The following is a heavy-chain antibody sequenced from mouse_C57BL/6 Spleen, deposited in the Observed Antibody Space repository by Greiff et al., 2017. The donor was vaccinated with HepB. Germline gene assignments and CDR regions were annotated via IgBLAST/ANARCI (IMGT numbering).Heavy chain of an antibody. Sequence: VQLQQSGAELVKPGASVKLSCTASGFNIKDYYMHWVKQRTEQGLEWIGRIDPEDGETKYAPKFKGKATITADTSSNTAYLQLSRLTSEDTACYDCARDPPYGPYALDYWGQGTSVTGSS. CDR1: GFNIKDYY. CDR2: IDPEDGET. J-gene: IGHJ4*01. V-gene: IGHV14-2*01. D-gene: IGHD1-1*02. CDR3: ARDPPYGPYALDY.